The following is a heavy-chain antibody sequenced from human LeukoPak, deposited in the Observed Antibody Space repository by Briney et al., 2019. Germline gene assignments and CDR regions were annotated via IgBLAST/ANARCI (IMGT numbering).Heavy chain of an antibody. D-gene: IGHD6-19*01. CDR2: ISGSGGST. J-gene: IGHJ5*02. V-gene: IGHV3-23*01. CDR3: AKAGQWLELYNWFDP. Sequence: GGSLRLSCAASGFTFSSYAMSWVRQAPGKGLEWVSAISGSGGSTYYADSVKGRFTISRDNSKNTLYLQMNSLRAEDTAVYYCAKAGQWLELYNWFDPWGQGTLVTVSS. CDR1: GFTFSSYA.